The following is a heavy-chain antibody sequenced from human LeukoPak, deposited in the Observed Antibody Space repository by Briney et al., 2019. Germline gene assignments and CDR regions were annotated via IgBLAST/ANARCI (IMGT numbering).Heavy chain of an antibody. D-gene: IGHD3-16*01. Sequence: GGSLRLSCVASGFTFDDYGMSWVRQAPGKGLEWVSAINWNGDRTGYADSVKGRFTISRDNAKNSLYLQMNSLRAEDTALYYCAILGGVDAFDIWGQGTMVTVSS. CDR2: INWNGDRT. V-gene: IGHV3-20*04. CDR1: GFTFDDYG. CDR3: AILGGVDAFDI. J-gene: IGHJ3*02.